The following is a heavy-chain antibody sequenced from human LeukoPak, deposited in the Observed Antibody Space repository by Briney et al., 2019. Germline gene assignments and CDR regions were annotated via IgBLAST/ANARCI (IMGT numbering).Heavy chain of an antibody. J-gene: IGHJ4*02. V-gene: IGHV4-61*05. Sequence: SETLSLTCTVSGGSISSSPYYWGWIRQPPGKGLEWIGYIYYSGSTNYNPSLKSRVTISVDTSKNQFSLKLSSVTAADTAVYYCARVSRMGADYWGQGTLVTVSS. CDR1: GGSISSSPYY. CDR3: ARVSRMGADY. CDR2: IYYSGST. D-gene: IGHD1-26*01.